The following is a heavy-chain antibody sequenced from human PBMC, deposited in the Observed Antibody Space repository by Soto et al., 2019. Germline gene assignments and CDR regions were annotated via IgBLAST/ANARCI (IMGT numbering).Heavy chain of an antibody. Sequence: QVPLVQSGAEVKKPGASVKVSCKASGYTFTSYAMHWVRQAPGQRLEWMGWINAGNGNTKYSQKFQGRVTITRDTSASTAYMELSSLRSEDTAVYYCARYGGPDNYDFLLYGMDVWGQGTTVTVSS. J-gene: IGHJ6*02. CDR2: INAGNGNT. V-gene: IGHV1-3*01. CDR1: GYTFTSYA. CDR3: ARYGGPDNYDFLLYGMDV. D-gene: IGHD3-3*01.